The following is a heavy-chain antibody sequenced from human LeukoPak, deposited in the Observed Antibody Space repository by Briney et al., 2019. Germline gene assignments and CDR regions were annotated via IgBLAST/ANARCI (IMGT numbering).Heavy chain of an antibody. D-gene: IGHD3-22*01. CDR2: ISAYNGNT. Sequence: ASVKVSCKASGYTFTSYGISWVRQAPGQRLEWMGWISAYNGNTNYAQKLQGRVTMTTDTSTSTAYMELRSLRSDDTAVYYCARSYKYYYDSSGTPQRSNSNRADAFDIWGQGTMVTVSS. V-gene: IGHV1-18*01. CDR3: ARSYKYYYDSSGTPQRSNSNRADAFDI. CDR1: GYTFTSYG. J-gene: IGHJ3*02.